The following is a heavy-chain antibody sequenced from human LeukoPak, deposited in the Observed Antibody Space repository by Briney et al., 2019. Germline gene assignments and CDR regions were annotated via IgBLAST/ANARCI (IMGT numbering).Heavy chain of an antibody. J-gene: IGHJ5*02. CDR3: ARDLVYSSSWSFDP. V-gene: IGHV3-74*01. D-gene: IGHD6-13*01. Sequence: GGSLRLSCAASGFTFSSYWMHWVRQALGKGLVWVSRINSDGGSTRYADSVKGRFTISRDNAKNTLYLQMNSLRAEDTALYYCARDLVYSSSWSFDPWGQGTLVTVSS. CDR1: GFTFSSYW. CDR2: INSDGGST.